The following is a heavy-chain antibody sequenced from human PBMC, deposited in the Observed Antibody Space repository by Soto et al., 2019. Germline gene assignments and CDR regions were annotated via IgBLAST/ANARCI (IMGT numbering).Heavy chain of an antibody. CDR2: VNNDGTDT. Sequence: EVQLVESGGGLVQPGGSLRLYCAASGFTFSNYWMYWVRQAPGKGLVWVSRVNNDGTDTTHADSVKGRFTISRDNAENTLYLQMNSLRAEDTAVYYCARAGLQHALDVWAQGSTVTVSS. D-gene: IGHD2-21*01. V-gene: IGHV3-74*03. CDR3: ARAGLQHALDV. J-gene: IGHJ6*02. CDR1: GFTFSNYW.